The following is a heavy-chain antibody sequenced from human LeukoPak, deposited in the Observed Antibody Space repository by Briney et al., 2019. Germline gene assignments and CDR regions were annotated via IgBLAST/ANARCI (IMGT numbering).Heavy chain of an antibody. CDR2: ISYDGSNK. Sequence: GGSLRLSCAASGFTFSSYAMHWVRQAPGKGLEWVAVISYDGSNKYYADSVKGRFTISRDNSKNTLYLQMNSLGAEDTAVYYCARSHYSVRITMIVVVMDYWGQGTLVTVSS. J-gene: IGHJ4*02. D-gene: IGHD3-22*01. CDR1: GFTFSSYA. CDR3: ARSHYSVRITMIVVVMDY. V-gene: IGHV3-30*04.